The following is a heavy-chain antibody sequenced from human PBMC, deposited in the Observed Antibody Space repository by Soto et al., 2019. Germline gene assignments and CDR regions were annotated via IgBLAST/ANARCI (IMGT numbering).Heavy chain of an antibody. CDR3: ARRNYGEEGYFFDF. V-gene: IGHV4-61*08. CDR1: GGSISSGGYY. J-gene: IGHJ4*02. CDR2: IYDSGTT. Sequence: SETLSLTCTVSGGSISSGGYYWSWIRQPPGKGLEWIGYIYDSGTTTYNAALKSRVTISADTSKNQFSLNLRSVTAADTAVYYCARRNYGEEGYFFDFWGQGLLVTVSS. D-gene: IGHD4-17*01.